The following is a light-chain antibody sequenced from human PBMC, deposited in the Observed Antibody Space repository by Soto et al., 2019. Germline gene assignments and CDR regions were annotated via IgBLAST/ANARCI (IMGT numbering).Light chain of an antibody. CDR1: SSDVGSYNY. Sequence: QSALTQPASVSGSPGQAITISCTGTSSDVGSYNYVSWYQQHPGKAPKLMIYEVSNRPSGVSDRFSGSKSGNTASLTISGLQAEDEADDYCSSYTSTATRVFGGGTKVTVL. CDR2: EVS. CDR3: SSYTSTATRV. J-gene: IGLJ2*01. V-gene: IGLV2-14*01.